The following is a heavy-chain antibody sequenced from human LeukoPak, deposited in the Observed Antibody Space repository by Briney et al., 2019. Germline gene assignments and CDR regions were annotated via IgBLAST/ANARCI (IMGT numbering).Heavy chain of an antibody. CDR3: AREIMVRGLVPDY. Sequence: SVKVSCKASGGTFSSYAISWVRQAPGQGLEWMGGIIPIFGTANYAQKFQGRVTITADESTSTAYMELRSLRSDDTAVYYCAREIMVRGLVPDYWGQGTLVTVSS. D-gene: IGHD3-10*01. CDR2: IIPIFGTA. J-gene: IGHJ4*02. V-gene: IGHV1-69*01. CDR1: GGTFSSYA.